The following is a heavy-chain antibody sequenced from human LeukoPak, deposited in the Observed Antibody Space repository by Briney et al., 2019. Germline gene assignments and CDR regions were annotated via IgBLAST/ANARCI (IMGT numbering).Heavy chain of an antibody. V-gene: IGHV3-30*18. CDR2: ISYDGSNK. CDR1: GFTFSSYG. Sequence: PGGSLRLSCAASGFTFSSYGMHWVRQAPGKGLEWVAVISYDGSNKFYADSVKGRFTISRDNSKNTLYLQMNSLRAEDTAVYYCAKDLPGGNDYWGQGTLVTVSS. D-gene: IGHD3-16*01. CDR3: AKDLPGGNDY. J-gene: IGHJ4*02.